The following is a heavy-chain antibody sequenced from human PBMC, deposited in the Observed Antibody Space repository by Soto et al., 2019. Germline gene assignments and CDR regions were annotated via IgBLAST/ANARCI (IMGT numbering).Heavy chain of an antibody. CDR2: ISLYSDGT. J-gene: IGHJ5*02. CDR1: GYTFSNYG. V-gene: IGHV1-18*01. D-gene: IGHD2-2*01. CDR3: ARVVPGAEAWFGP. Sequence: VQLVQSGGEVKRPGASVKVSCKTSGYTFSNYGITWVRQAPGQPLEWLGWISLYSDGTNYAQKFQGRVSMTTDTPTTTAYMELRSLRSDDTAVYYCARVVPGAEAWFGPWGQGTLVTVSS.